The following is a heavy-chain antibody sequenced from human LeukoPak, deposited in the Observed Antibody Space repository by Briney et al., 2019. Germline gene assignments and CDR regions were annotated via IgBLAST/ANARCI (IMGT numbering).Heavy chain of an antibody. D-gene: IGHD5-18*01. J-gene: IGHJ6*03. V-gene: IGHV4-34*01. CDR3: ARSIQLWFSYMDV. CDR1: GGSFSGYY. Sequence: KPSETLSLTCAVYGGSFSGYYWSWIRQPPGKGLEWIGSIYYSGSTYYNPSLKSRVTISVDTSKNQFSLKLSSVTAADTAVYYCARSIQLWFSYMDVWGKGTTVTISS. CDR2: IYYSGST.